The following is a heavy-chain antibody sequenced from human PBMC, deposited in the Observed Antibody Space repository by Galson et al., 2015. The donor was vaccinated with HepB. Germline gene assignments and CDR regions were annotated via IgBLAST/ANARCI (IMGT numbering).Heavy chain of an antibody. Sequence: LRLSCAASGFPFSSYGMHWVRQAPGKGLEWVAVISYDGSNKYYADSVKGRFTISRDNSKNTLYLQMNSLRAEDTAVYYCAKDTEYSSGWYGGYFDYWGQGTLVTVSS. CDR2: ISYDGSNK. CDR1: GFPFSSYG. V-gene: IGHV3-30*18. D-gene: IGHD6-19*01. J-gene: IGHJ4*02. CDR3: AKDTEYSSGWYGGYFDY.